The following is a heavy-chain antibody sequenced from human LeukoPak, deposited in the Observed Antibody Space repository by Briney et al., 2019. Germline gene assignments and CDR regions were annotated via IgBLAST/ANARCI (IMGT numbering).Heavy chain of an antibody. D-gene: IGHD2-8*02. Sequence: GGSLRLSCAGSGFTFSSYAMSWVRQAPGKGLEWVSVISGSSGGANYADSVKGRFTISRDISKNTLFLQLNSLSAEDTAVYYCAKGALPGPPYYFDYWGQGTLVTVSS. CDR1: GFTFSSYA. CDR3: AKGALPGPPYYFDY. CDR2: ISGSSGGA. J-gene: IGHJ4*02. V-gene: IGHV3-23*01.